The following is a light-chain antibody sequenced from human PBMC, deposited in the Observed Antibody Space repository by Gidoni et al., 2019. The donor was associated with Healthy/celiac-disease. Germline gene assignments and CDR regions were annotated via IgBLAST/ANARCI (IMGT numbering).Light chain of an antibody. J-gene: IGLJ2*01. CDR1: SSDVGSYNR. V-gene: IGLV2-18*01. CDR2: EVS. Sequence: QSALTQPPSVSGSPGQSVTLSCTGTSSDVGSYNRVSWYQQPPGTAPKLMIYEVSNRPSGVPDRFSGSKSGNTASLTISGLQAEDEADYYCSLYTSSSTLVFGGGTKLTVL. CDR3: SLYTSSSTLV.